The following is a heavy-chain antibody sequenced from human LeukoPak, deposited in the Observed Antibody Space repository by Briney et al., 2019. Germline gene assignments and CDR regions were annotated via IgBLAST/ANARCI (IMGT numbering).Heavy chain of an antibody. CDR3: AKMLGGNDY. Sequence: GGSLRLSCAASGFTFSSYGMHWVRQAPGKGLEWVAVISYDGSNKYYADSVKGRFTISRDNSKNTLYLQMNSLRAEDTAVYYCAKMLGGNDYWGQGTLVTVSS. CDR2: ISYDGSNK. CDR1: GFTFSSYG. J-gene: IGHJ4*02. V-gene: IGHV3-30*18. D-gene: IGHD4-23*01.